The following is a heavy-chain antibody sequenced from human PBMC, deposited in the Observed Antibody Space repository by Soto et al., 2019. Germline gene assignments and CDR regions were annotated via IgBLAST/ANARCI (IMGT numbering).Heavy chain of an antibody. J-gene: IGHJ6*02. V-gene: IGHV3-72*01. CDR2: TRNKANSYTT. CDR1: GFTFSDHY. CDR3: ASNYDILTGPNGMDV. D-gene: IGHD3-9*01. Sequence: RRLSCAASGFTFSDHYMDWVRQAPGKGLEWVGRTRNKANSYTTEYAASVKGRFTISRDDSKNSLYLQMNSLKTEDTAVYYCASNYDILTGPNGMDVWFQGTKVTVSS.